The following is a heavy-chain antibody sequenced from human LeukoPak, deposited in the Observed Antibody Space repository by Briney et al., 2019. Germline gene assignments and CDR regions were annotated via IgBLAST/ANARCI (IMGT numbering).Heavy chain of an antibody. D-gene: IGHD3-22*01. J-gene: IGHJ4*02. CDR3: AREAQYYYDSSGYSPGAHY. CDR2: IYYSGNT. Sequence: SETLSLTCTVSGVSISSSNSYWGWIRQPPGKGLEWIGSIYYSGNTYYNPSLKSRVTISVDTSKNQFSLRLSSVTAADTAVYYCAREAQYYYDSSGYSPGAHYWGQGTLVTVSS. CDR1: GVSISSSNSY. V-gene: IGHV4-39*07.